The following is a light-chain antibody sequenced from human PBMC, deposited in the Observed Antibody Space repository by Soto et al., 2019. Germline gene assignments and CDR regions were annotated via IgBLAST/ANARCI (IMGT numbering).Light chain of an antibody. J-gene: IGKJ1*01. CDR2: AAS. CDR1: QGISNY. V-gene: IGKV1-27*01. Sequence: DIQMTQSPSSLSASVGDRVTLTCRASQGISNYLAWYQQKPGKVPKLLIYAASTLQSGVPSRFSGSGSGTDFTLTISSLQPEDVATYYCQNYNRAPRTFGQGTKVEIK. CDR3: QNYNRAPRT.